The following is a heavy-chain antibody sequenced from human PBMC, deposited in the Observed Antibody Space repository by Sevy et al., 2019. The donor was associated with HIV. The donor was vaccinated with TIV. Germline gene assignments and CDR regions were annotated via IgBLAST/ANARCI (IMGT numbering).Heavy chain of an antibody. D-gene: IGHD3-10*01. CDR3: ARDTSSSYYYGSGSSNWFDP. J-gene: IGHJ5*02. CDR1: GFTFSSYE. V-gene: IGHV3-48*03. CDR2: ISSSGSTI. Sequence: GGSLRLSCAASGFTFSSYEMNWVRQAPGKGLEWVSYISSSGSTIYYADSVKGRFTISRDNAKNSLYLQMNSLRAEDTAVYYCARDTSSSYYYGSGSSNWFDPWGQGTLVTVSS.